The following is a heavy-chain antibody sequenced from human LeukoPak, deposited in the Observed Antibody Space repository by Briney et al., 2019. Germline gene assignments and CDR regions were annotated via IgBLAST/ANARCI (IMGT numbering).Heavy chain of an antibody. D-gene: IGHD5-24*01. Sequence: PSETLSLTCTVSGGSISSSSYYWGWIRQPPGKGLEWIGSIYYSGSTYYNPSLKSRVTISVDTSKNQFSLKLSSVTAADTAVYYCARLGLDGGAWFDPWGQGTLITVSS. J-gene: IGHJ5*02. CDR1: GGSISSSSYY. V-gene: IGHV4-39*01. CDR2: IYYSGST. CDR3: ARLGLDGGAWFDP.